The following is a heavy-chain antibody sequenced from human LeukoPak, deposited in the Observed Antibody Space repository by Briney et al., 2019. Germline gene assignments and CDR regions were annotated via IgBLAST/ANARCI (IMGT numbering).Heavy chain of an antibody. J-gene: IGHJ4*02. CDR1: GFTFSSYS. Sequence: RPGGSLRLSCAASGFTFSSYSMNWVRQAPGKGLEWVSSISSSSSYIYYADSVKGRFTISRDNAKNSLYLQMNSLRAEDTAVYYCARAGGHMVRGVITRFGLDYWGQGTLVTVSS. V-gene: IGHV3-21*01. CDR2: ISSSSSYI. CDR3: ARAGGHMVRGVITRFGLDY. D-gene: IGHD3-10*01.